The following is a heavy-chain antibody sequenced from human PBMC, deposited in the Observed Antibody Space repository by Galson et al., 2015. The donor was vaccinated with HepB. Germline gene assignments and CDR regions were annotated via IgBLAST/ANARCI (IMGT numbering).Heavy chain of an antibody. V-gene: IGHV1-18*01. D-gene: IGHD3-9*01. CDR2: ISAYNGNT. CDR3: ARDRHYDILTGYYQYYFDY. Sequence: SVKVSCKASGYTFTSYGISWVRQAPGHGLEWLGWISAYNGNTNYAQKLQGRVTMTTDTSTSTAYMELRSLRSDDTAVYYCARDRHYDILTGYYQYYFDYWGQGTLVTVSS. J-gene: IGHJ4*02. CDR1: GYTFTSYG.